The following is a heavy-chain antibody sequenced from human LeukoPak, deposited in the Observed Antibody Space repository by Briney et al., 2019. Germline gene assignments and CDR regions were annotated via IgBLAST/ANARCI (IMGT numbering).Heavy chain of an antibody. CDR2: IYYSGST. D-gene: IGHD6-19*01. J-gene: IGHJ3*02. V-gene: IGHV4-59*01. CDR3: ARGRIAVYTFDI. Sequence: SETLSLTCTVSDDSITMYYWTWIRQPPGKGLEWIGYIYYSGSTNYNPSLKSRVTISVDTSKNQFSLKLSSVTAADTAVYYCARGRIAVYTFDIWGQGTMVTVSS. CDR1: DDSITMYY.